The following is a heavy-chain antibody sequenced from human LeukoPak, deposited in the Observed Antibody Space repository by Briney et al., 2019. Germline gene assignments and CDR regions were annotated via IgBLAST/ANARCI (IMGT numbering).Heavy chain of an antibody. CDR2: ISSSSSYI. CDR3: ARGGYSYGLPSGFDY. J-gene: IGHJ4*02. V-gene: IGHV3-21*01. D-gene: IGHD5-18*01. CDR1: GFTFSSYS. Sequence: GGSLRLSCAASGFTFSSYSMNWVRQAPGKGLEWVSSISSSSSYIYYADSVKGRFTISRDNAKNSLYLQMNSLRAEDTAVYYCARGGYSYGLPSGFDYWGQGTLVTVSS.